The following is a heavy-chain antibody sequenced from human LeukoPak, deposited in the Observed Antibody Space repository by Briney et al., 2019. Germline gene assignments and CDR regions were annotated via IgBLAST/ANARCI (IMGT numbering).Heavy chain of an antibody. CDR2: IRSKAYGGTR. D-gene: IGHD6-13*01. Sequence: GGSLRLSCTASGFTFGDYAMSWVRQAPGKGLEWVGFIRSKAYGGTREYAASVKGRFTISRDDSKSIAYLQMNSLKSEDTAVYYCTRDLKRGFEYSNNWYGGGFDYWGQGTLVTVSS. CDR1: GFTFGDYA. J-gene: IGHJ4*02. V-gene: IGHV3-49*04. CDR3: TRDLKRGFEYSNNWYGGGFDY.